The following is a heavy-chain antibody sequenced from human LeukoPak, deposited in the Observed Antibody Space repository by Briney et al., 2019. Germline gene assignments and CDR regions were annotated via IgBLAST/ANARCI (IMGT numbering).Heavy chain of an antibody. CDR2: INPSGGST. J-gene: IGHJ4*02. CDR1: GYTFTSNY. Sequence: ASVKVSCTASGYTFTSNYMHWVRQAPGQGLEWMGIINPSGGSTSYAQKFQGRVTMTRDTSTSTVYMELSSLRSEDTAVYYCARDYGDYPSGPDYWGQGTLVTVSS. V-gene: IGHV1-46*01. D-gene: IGHD4-17*01. CDR3: ARDYGDYPSGPDY.